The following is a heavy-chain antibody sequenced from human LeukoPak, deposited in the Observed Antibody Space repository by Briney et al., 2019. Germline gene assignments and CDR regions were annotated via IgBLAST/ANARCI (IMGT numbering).Heavy chain of an antibody. CDR2: IYHSGST. Sequence: XQTXXLTCXVSGGSISRGGYSWGWIRQPPGTGREWVGYIYHSGSTYYNPSRKSRVTISVNRSRNQFSLKLSSVTAADTAVYYCARAGGSLTLDYWGQGTLVTVSS. CDR3: ARAGGSLTLDY. V-gene: IGHV4-30-2*01. D-gene: IGHD2-15*01. J-gene: IGHJ4*02. CDR1: GGSISRGGYS.